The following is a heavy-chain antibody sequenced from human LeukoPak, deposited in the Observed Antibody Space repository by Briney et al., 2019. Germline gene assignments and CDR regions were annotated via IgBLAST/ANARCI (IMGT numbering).Heavy chain of an antibody. CDR3: ATAGNYRFDY. V-gene: IGHV3-74*01. J-gene: IGHJ4*02. CDR1: GFTFSNYW. CDR2: INPDGSTI. D-gene: IGHD1-7*01. Sequence: GGSLTLSCAASGFTFSNYWVHWVRQAPGKGLVWVSRINPDGSTINYADSVKGRFTISRDNAKNTLYLQMNSMRADDTAVYYCATAGNYRFDYWGQGTLVTVSS.